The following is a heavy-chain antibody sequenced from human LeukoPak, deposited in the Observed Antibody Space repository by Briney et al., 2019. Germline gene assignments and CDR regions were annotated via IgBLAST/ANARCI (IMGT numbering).Heavy chain of an antibody. D-gene: IGHD3-22*01. J-gene: IGHJ4*02. CDR2: IYHSGST. CDR3: ARGRYYYDNSPHIWLDY. V-gene: IGHV4-4*02. Sequence: SGTLSLTCAVSGGSISSSNWWSWVRQPPGKGLEWIGEIYHSGSTNYNPSLKSRVTISVDKSKNQFSLKLSSVTAADTAVYYCARGRYYYDNSPHIWLDYWGQGTLVTVSS. CDR1: GGSISSSNW.